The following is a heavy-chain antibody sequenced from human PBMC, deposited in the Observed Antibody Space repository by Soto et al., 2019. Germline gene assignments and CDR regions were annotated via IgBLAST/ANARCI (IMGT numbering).Heavy chain of an antibody. CDR2: IYWNDDK. J-gene: IGHJ4*02. D-gene: IGHD6-19*01. V-gene: IGHV2-5*01. Sequence: QITLKESGPTLVKPTQTLTLTCTLSGVSVSTTGVGVAWIRQPPGKALECLALIYWNDDKRYSPSLKSRLTISKDISKNQVVLTMANMDPVDAATYYCARRLWDSSGWHPFDSWGQGALVTVSS. CDR3: ARRLWDSSGWHPFDS. CDR1: GVSVSTTGVG.